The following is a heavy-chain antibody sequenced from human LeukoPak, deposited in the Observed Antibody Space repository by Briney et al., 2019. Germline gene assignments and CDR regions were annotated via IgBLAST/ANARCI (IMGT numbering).Heavy chain of an antibody. CDR2: INHSGST. CDR1: GGSISSSSYY. J-gene: IGHJ6*04. V-gene: IGHV4-39*07. CDR3: ARCTMVRGVPKYYYYGMDV. Sequence: SETLSLTCTVSGGSISSSSYYWGWIRQPPGKGLEWIGEINHSGSTNYNPSLKSRVTISVDTSKNQFSLKLSSVTAADTAVYYCARCTMVRGVPKYYYYGMDVWGKGTTVTVSS. D-gene: IGHD3-10*01.